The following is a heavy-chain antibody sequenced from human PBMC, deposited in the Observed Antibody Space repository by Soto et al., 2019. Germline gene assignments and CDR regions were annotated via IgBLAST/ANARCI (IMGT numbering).Heavy chain of an antibody. V-gene: IGHV4-31*03. CDR1: GGSISSGGYY. CDR2: NYYSGIT. CDR3: ARGSSIAGPFYRMDV. D-gene: IGHD6-6*01. Sequence: QVQLQESGPGLVKPSQTLSLTCTVSGGSISSGGYYWTWIRQHPGKGLEWIGYNYYSGITYYNPSLKRRSTLSLDKSKDQFSLKVSSVTAAETAVYYCARGSSIAGPFYRMDVWGQGTTVTVSS. J-gene: IGHJ6*02.